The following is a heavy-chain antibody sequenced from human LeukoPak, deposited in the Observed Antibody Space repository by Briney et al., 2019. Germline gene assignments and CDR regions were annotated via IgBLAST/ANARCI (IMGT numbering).Heavy chain of an antibody. CDR2: INSEGGDT. CDR1: EIDFSDCW. CDR3: VRVTHYDFSSGRSKPSSHFYYSLAV. Sequence: PGGSLRLSCVAAEIDFSDCWVHWGREGPGKVLVWICRINSEGGDTDCGDSVKGRFTISRDKVANTLNLQMNSMRDEDTDIYYCVRVTHYDFSSGRSKPSSHFYYSLAVWGKGTTVTASS. V-gene: IGHV3-74*01. D-gene: IGHD3-3*01. J-gene: IGHJ6*03.